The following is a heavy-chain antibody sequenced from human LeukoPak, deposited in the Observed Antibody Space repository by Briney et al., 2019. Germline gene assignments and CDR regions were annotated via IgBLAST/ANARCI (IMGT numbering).Heavy chain of an antibody. J-gene: IGHJ4*02. CDR1: GGSISSDSYY. CDR3: ARHVASYDFDY. Sequence: PSETLSLTCSVSGGSISSDSYYWGWIRQPPGKGLEWIGSIYNSGSTYYYPSLRGRITVSVDRTKNQFSLKLNPVTAADTAVYYCARHVASYDFDYWGQGTLVTVSS. CDR2: IYNSGST. D-gene: IGHD2-21*01. V-gene: IGHV4-39*01.